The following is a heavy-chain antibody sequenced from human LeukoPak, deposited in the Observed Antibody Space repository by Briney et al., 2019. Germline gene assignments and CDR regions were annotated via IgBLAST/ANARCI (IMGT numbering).Heavy chain of an antibody. J-gene: IGHJ4*02. D-gene: IGHD2-15*01. CDR3: AKVGWGCSGGSCYYFDY. Sequence: GGSLRLSCAASGFTFSSYAMSWVRQAPGKGLEWVSAISGSGGSTYYADSVKGRFTISRDNSKNTLYLQMNSPRAEDTAVYYCAKVGWGCSGGSCYYFDYWGQGTLVTVSS. CDR1: GFTFSSYA. V-gene: IGHV3-23*01. CDR2: ISGSGGST.